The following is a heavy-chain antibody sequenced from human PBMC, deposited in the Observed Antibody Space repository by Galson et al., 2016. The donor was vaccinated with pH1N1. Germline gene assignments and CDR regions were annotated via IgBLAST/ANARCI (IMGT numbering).Heavy chain of an antibody. V-gene: IGHV3-48*03. CDR1: GFTFSSYE. CDR2: ISTSGGPI. Sequence: SLRLSCATSGFTFSSYEMNWVRQAPGKGLERISFISTSGGPIYYADSVKGRFTISRDNAKNSLYLQMNSLRVEDTAVYYCARFGDYFDYWGQGTLVTVSS. J-gene: IGHJ4*02. CDR3: ARFGDYFDY. D-gene: IGHD3-10*01.